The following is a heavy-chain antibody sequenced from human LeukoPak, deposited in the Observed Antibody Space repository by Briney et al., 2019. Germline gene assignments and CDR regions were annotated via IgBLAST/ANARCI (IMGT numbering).Heavy chain of an antibody. D-gene: IGHD6-19*01. J-gene: IGHJ4*02. Sequence: GGSLRLSCAASGFSFSDYLTDWVRQTPGKGREWVGRSRSKARSYSTEYAASVKGRFNISSDESKNVRYLKMNGRKIEDAAVFYWGAGAGGSGPFASWGQGPPVTSPQ. V-gene: IGHV3-72*01. CDR2: SRSKARSYST. CDR3: GAGAGGSGPFAS. CDR1: GFSFSDYL.